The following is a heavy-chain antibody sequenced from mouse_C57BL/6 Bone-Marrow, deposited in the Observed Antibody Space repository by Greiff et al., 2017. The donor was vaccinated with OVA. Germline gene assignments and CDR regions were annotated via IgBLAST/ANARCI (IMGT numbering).Heavy chain of an antibody. Sequence: EVMLVESGGGLVQPGGSLKLSCAASGFTFSDYYMYWVRQTPEKRLEWVAYISNGGGSTYYPDTVKGRFTISRDNAKNTLYLQMSRLKSEDTAMYYCARHSYPGDYYAMDYWGQGTSVTVSS. J-gene: IGHJ4*01. CDR1: GFTFSDYY. CDR2: ISNGGGST. D-gene: IGHD1-1*01. V-gene: IGHV5-12*01. CDR3: ARHSYPGDYYAMDY.